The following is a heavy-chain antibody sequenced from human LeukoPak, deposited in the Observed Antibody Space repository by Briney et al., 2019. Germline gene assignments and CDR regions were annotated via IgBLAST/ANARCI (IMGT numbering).Heavy chain of an antibody. CDR2: ISYDGSNK. V-gene: IGHV3-30-3*01. CDR3: ARVTRMVVVVPAANEPSYYYYYVDV. Sequence: PGRSLRLSCTASGFTFSSYAMHWVRQAPGKGLEWVAIISYDGSNKYYADSVKGRFTISRDNSKNTLYLRMNSLRAEDTAVYYCARVTRMVVVVPAANEPSYYYYYVDVWGKGTTVTVSS. D-gene: IGHD2-2*01. CDR1: GFTFSSYA. J-gene: IGHJ6*03.